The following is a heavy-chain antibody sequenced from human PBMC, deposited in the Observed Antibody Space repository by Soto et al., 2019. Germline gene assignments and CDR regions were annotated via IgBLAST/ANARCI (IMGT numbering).Heavy chain of an antibody. J-gene: IGHJ4*02. V-gene: IGHV3-30*18. CDR3: AKERPNYYDSSGYQTDYFDY. CDR2: ISYDGSNK. CDR1: GFTFSSYG. D-gene: IGHD3-22*01. Sequence: QVQLVESGGGVVQPGRSLRLSCAASGFTFSSYGMHWVRQAPGKGLEWVAVISYDGSNKYYADSVKGRFTISRDNSKNTLYLQMNSLRAEDTAVYYCAKERPNYYDSSGYQTDYFDYWGQGTLVTVSS.